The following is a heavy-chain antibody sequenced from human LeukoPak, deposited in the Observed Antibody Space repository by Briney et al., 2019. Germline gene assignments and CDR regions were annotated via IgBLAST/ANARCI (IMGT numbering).Heavy chain of an antibody. D-gene: IGHD6-6*01. CDR2: IYYSGST. J-gene: IGHJ4*02. CDR3: ARETAELGRSFDY. CDR1: GGSISSSSYY. Sequence: PSETLSLTCTVSGGSISSSSYYWGWIRQPPGKGLEWIGSIYYSGSTYYNPSLKSRVTISVDTSKNQFSLKLTSVTAADTAVYYCARETAELGRSFDYWGQGAQVTVSS. V-gene: IGHV4-39*07.